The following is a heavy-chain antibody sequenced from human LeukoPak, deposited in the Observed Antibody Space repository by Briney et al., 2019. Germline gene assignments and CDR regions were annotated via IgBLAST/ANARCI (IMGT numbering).Heavy chain of an antibody. J-gene: IGHJ6*02. CDR2: INHSGST. CDR3: ARGLDYYDSSGGVDV. Sequence: SETLSLTCTVSGGSISSSSYYWSWIRQPPGKGLEWIGEINHSGSTNYNPSLKSRVTISVDTSKNQFSLKLSSVAAADTAVYYCARGLDYYDSSGGVDVCGQGTTVTVSS. D-gene: IGHD3-22*01. V-gene: IGHV4-39*07. CDR1: GGSISSSSYY.